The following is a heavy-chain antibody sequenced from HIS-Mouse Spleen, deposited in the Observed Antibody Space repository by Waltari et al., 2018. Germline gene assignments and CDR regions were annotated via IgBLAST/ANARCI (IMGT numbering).Heavy chain of an antibody. CDR1: GGSISSSSYY. Sequence: QLQLQESGPGLVKPSETLSLTCTVSGGSISSSSYYWGWIRQPPGKGLEWIGGIDSSGRTYYTPSLRSRVTISVDTSKNQFSLKLSSVTAADTAVYYCAREIPYSSSWYDWYFDLWGRGTLVTVSS. CDR2: IDSSGRT. V-gene: IGHV4-39*07. J-gene: IGHJ2*01. CDR3: AREIPYSSSWYDWYFDL. D-gene: IGHD6-13*01.